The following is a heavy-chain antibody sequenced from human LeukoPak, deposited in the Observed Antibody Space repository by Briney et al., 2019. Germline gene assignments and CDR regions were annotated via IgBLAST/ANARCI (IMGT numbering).Heavy chain of an antibody. V-gene: IGHV5-10-1*01. CDR3: ARHRRLSNFDY. D-gene: IGHD3-16*02. J-gene: IGHJ4*02. CDR1: GYSFTNYW. Sequence: GESLNISCKGSGYSFTNYWITWVRQMPGKGLEWMGGVDPGDSYIKYSPSFQGHVTISADKSISTAYLHWSSLKASDTAMYYCARHRRLSNFDYWGQGTLVTVSS. CDR2: VDPGDSYI.